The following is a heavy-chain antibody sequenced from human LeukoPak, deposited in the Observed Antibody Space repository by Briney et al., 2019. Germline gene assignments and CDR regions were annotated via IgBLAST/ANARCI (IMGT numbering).Heavy chain of an antibody. CDR2: IRYDGSNK. CDR1: GFTFSSYG. Sequence: GGSLRLSCAASGFTFSSYGMHWVRLAPGKGLEWVAFIRYDGSNKYYADSVRGRFTISRDNSKSTLFLQMNSLRAEDTAVYYCAKDLVRDFWSGYPDYWGQGTLVTVSS. D-gene: IGHD3-3*01. J-gene: IGHJ4*02. V-gene: IGHV3-30*02. CDR3: AKDLVRDFWSGYPDY.